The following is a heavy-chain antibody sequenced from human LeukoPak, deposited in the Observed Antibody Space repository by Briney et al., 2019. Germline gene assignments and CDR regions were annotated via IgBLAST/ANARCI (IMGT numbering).Heavy chain of an antibody. CDR3: ARGATWWQQLTHFDY. CDR1: GFTFSSYW. D-gene: IGHD6-13*01. Sequence: GGSLRLSCAASGFTFSSYWMSWVRQAPGKGLEWVANIKQDGSEKYYVDSVKGRFTISRDNAKNSLYLQMNSLRAEDTAVYYCARGATWWQQLTHFDYWGQGTLVTVSS. J-gene: IGHJ4*02. CDR2: IKQDGSEK. V-gene: IGHV3-7*01.